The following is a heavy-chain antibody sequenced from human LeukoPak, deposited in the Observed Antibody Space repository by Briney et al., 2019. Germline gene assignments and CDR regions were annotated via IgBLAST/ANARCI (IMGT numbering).Heavy chain of an antibody. CDR2: IRYDGSNK. CDR1: GFTFSSYG. CDR3: AREKGVIAVAGRPRYAFDI. Sequence: QAGGSLRLSCAASGFTFSSYGMHWVRQAPGKGLEWVAFIRYDGSNKYYADSVKGRFTLSRDNSKNTLYLQMNSLRAEDTAVYYCAREKGVIAVAGRPRYAFDIWGQGTMVTVSS. J-gene: IGHJ3*02. D-gene: IGHD6-19*01. V-gene: IGHV3-30*02.